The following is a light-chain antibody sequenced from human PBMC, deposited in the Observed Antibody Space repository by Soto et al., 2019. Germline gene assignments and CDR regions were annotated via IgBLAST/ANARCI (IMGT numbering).Light chain of an antibody. CDR1: SGSIASNY. CDR3: QSYDSSTVV. CDR2: EGN. V-gene: IGLV6-57*04. Sequence: NFMLTQPHSVSESPWKTVTISCTRSSGSIASNYVQWYQQRPGSVPTTVIYEGNQRPSGVPDRFSGSTDGSSNSASLTISGLQTEDEADYYCQSYDSSTVVFGGGTKLTVL. J-gene: IGLJ2*01.